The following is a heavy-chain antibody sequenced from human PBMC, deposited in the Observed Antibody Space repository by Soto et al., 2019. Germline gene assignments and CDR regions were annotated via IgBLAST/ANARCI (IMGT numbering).Heavy chain of an antibody. CDR2: IYPGDSDT. D-gene: IGHD2-2*01. CDR1: GYSFTSYW. Sequence: GESLKISCKGSGYSFTSYWIGWVRQMPGKGLEWMGIIYPGDSDTRYSPSFQGQVTISADKSISTADLQWSSLKASDTAMYYCARKWVGYCSSTSCYACYMDVWGKGTTVTVSS. J-gene: IGHJ6*03. CDR3: ARKWVGYCSSTSCYACYMDV. V-gene: IGHV5-51*01.